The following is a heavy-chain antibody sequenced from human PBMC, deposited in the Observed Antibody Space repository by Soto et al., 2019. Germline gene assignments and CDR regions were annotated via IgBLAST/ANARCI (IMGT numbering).Heavy chain of an antibody. CDR1: GFIFSDYY. V-gene: IGHV3-11*01. D-gene: IGHD6-19*01. CDR3: ARRLQWQLRPLDS. J-gene: IGHJ4*02. CDR2: INTLSSAI. Sequence: QEHLMESGGGLVKPGGSLRLSCAGSGFIFSDYYITWIRRAPGKGLEWVSYINTLSSAIYYADSVKGRFTISRDNAKNLVYLQMNSLRAEDTAVYYCARRLQWQLRPLDSWGRGTLVTVSS.